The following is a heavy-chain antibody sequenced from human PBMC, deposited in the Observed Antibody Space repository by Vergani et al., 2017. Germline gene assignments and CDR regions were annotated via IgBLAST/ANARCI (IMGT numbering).Heavy chain of an antibody. CDR3: ARDCYGYSSSSLYYYYYMDV. CDR1: GGSFSGYY. Sequence: QVQLQQWGAGLLKPSETLSLTCAVYGGSFSGYYWSWIRQPPGKGLEWIGEINHSGSTNYNPSLKSRVTISVDTSKNQFSLKLSSVTAADTAVYYCARDCYGYSSSSLYYYYYMDVWGKGP. D-gene: IGHD6-6*01. V-gene: IGHV4-34*01. J-gene: IGHJ6*03. CDR2: INHSGST.